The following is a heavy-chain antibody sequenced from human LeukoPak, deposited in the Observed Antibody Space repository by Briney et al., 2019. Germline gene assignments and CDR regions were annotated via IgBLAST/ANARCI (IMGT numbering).Heavy chain of an antibody. CDR2: ISYDGSNK. CDR3: ATVRLDY. J-gene: IGHJ4*02. Sequence: PGRSLRLSCAASGFTFSSYGIHWVRQAPGKGLVWVAVISYDGSNKYYADSVKGRFTISRDNSKNTLYLQMNSLRVEDTAVYYCATVRLDYWGQGTLVTVSS. D-gene: IGHD1-1*01. CDR1: GFTFSSYG. V-gene: IGHV3-30*03.